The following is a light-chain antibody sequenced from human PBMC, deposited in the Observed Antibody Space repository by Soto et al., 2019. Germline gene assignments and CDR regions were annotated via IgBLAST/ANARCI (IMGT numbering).Light chain of an antibody. CDR2: GAT. J-gene: IGKJ4*01. V-gene: IGKV3-15*01. CDR1: QSVSSN. Sequence: EVVMTQSPATLSVSLGDRATLSCRASQSVSSNLAWYQQKPGQAPRLLIHGATTRATGIPARFSGSGSGTEFTLTISSLQSEDFATYYCHQYNSYHTFGGGTKVDIK. CDR3: HQYNSYHT.